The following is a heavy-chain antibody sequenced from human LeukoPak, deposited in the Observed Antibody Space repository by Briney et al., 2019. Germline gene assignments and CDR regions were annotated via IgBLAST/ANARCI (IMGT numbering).Heavy chain of an antibody. CDR2: INGSGGST. J-gene: IGHJ4*02. V-gene: IGHV3-23*01. CDR1: GFTFSSYA. Sequence: GGSLRLSCAASGFTFSSYAMSWVRQAPGKGLERISAINGSGGSTYYADSVKGRFTISRDNSKNTLYLQMNSLRAEDTAVYYCAKSQRRSSGSDADYWGQGTLVTVSS. CDR3: AKSQRRSSGSDADY. D-gene: IGHD6-19*01.